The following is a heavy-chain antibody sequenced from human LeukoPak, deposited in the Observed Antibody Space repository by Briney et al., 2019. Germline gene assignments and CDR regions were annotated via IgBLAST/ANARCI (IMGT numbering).Heavy chain of an antibody. V-gene: IGHV3-7*01. CDR3: ARDSLAMVRGVVDY. Sequence: GGSLRLSCAASGFTFSSYWMSWVRQAPGKGLEWVANIKQDGSEKYYVDSVKGRFTISRDNAKNSLYLQMNSLRAEDTAVYYCARDSLAMVRGVVDYWGQGTLVTVSS. D-gene: IGHD3-10*01. CDR2: IKQDGSEK. CDR1: GFTFSSYW. J-gene: IGHJ4*02.